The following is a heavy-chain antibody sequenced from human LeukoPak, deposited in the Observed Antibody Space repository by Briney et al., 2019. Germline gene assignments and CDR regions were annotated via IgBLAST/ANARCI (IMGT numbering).Heavy chain of an antibody. CDR2: ISSSSSYI. V-gene: IGHV3-21*01. Sequence: GGSLRLSCAASGFTFSSYSMNRVRQAPGKGLEWVSSISSSSSYIYYADSVKGRFTISRDNAKNSLYLQMNSLRAEDTAVYYCAREGRGVTTNFDYWGQGTLVTVSS. D-gene: IGHD4-17*01. J-gene: IGHJ4*02. CDR1: GFTFSSYS. CDR3: AREGRGVTTNFDY.